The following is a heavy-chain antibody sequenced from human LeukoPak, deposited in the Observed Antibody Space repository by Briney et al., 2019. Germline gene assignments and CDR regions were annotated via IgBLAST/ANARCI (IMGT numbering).Heavy chain of an antibody. CDR1: ALSIDDYG. D-gene: IGHD6-13*01. CDR3: ARDLSASWYSLAY. CDR2: IDWCGGAI. V-gene: IGHV3-20*04. Sequence: GGSLRPSCVASALSIDDYGMSWVRQAPGKGLEWISGIDWCGGAISYSDSVKGRFTISRDKTKNSLYLQMTSLRVDDTAVYYCARDLSASWYSLAYWGQGTLVTVSS. J-gene: IGHJ4*02.